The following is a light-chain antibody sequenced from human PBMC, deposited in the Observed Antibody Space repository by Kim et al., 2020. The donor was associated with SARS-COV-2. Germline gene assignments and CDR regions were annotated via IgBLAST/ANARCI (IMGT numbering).Light chain of an antibody. Sequence: RVTMPSSGIEANNGTNYVYWDHPHPGTAPKLLIYRSYKPPSGVPDRFSASRSGTSASLAISGLRSEDEADYYCTAWDTSLRAWLFGGGPQLTVL. V-gene: IGLV1-47*01. CDR3: TAWDTSLRAWL. J-gene: IGLJ3*02. CDR1: EANNGTNY. CDR2: RSY.